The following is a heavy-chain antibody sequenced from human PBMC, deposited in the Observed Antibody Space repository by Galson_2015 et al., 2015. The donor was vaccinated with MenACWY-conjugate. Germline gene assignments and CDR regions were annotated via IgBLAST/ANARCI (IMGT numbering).Heavy chain of an antibody. D-gene: IGHD3-10*01. CDR2: IKQDGSEK. V-gene: IGHV3-7*03. CDR1: GFTFSNYW. Sequence: SLRLSCAASGFTFSNYWMSWVRQAPGKGLEWVANIKQDGSEKYYVDSVKGRFTISRNNAKNSLYLRMNSLRAEDTAMYYCASHTWTGYFDYWGQGSLVTVSS. CDR3: ASHTWTGYFDY. J-gene: IGHJ4*02.